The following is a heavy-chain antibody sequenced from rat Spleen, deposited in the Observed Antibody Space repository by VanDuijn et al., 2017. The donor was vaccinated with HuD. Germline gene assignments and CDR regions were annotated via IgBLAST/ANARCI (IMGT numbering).Heavy chain of an antibody. V-gene: IGHV5-27*01. Sequence: EVQLVESGGGLVQPGGSLKLSCAASGFIFNRYYMVWVRQAPTKGLEWVAYISTGGSNTFYRDSVKGRFTISRDNAKSSLYLQMDSLRSEDTATYYCTRDRILRSTGFDSWGQGVMVTVSS. D-gene: IGHD1-6*01. CDR3: TRDRILRSTGFDS. CDR1: GFIFNRYY. CDR2: ISTGGSNT. J-gene: IGHJ2*01.